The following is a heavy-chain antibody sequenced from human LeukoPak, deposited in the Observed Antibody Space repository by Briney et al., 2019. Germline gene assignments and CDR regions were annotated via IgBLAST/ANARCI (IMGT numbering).Heavy chain of an antibody. D-gene: IGHD4-17*01. Sequence: GGSLRLSCAASGFTFSDYYMTWIRQAPGKGLKWVSYISGSRNTIYYGDSVKGRFTISRDNAKNSLYLQMNSLRAEDTAVYYCAKDAYGDYGMDVWGQGTTVTVSS. CDR1: GFTFSDYY. V-gene: IGHV3-11*01. CDR3: AKDAYGDYGMDV. CDR2: ISGSRNTI. J-gene: IGHJ6*02.